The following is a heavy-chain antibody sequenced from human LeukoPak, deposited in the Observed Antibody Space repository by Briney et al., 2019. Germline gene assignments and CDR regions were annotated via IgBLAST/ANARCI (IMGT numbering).Heavy chain of an antibody. Sequence: PGGSLRLSCAASGFTFSSYAMSWVRQAPGKGLEWVSAISGSGGSTYYADSVKGRFTISRDNSKNTLYLQMNSLRAEDTAVYYCAKDRPYSSSWDDAFDIWGQGTMVTVSS. J-gene: IGHJ3*02. CDR2: ISGSGGST. CDR1: GFTFSSYA. D-gene: IGHD6-13*01. CDR3: AKDRPYSSSWDDAFDI. V-gene: IGHV3-23*01.